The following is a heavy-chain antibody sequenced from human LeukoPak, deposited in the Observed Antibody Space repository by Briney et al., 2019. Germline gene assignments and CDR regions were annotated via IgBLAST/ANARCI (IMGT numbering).Heavy chain of an antibody. V-gene: IGHV4-39*07. CDR3: ARERGGSYYIDY. CDR1: GCSISSSSYY. CDR2: IYYSGST. Sequence: PSETLSLTCTVSGCSISSSSYYWGWIRQPPGKGLEWIGSIYYSGSTYYNPSLKSRVTISVDTSKNQFSLKLSSVTAADTAVYYCARERGGSYYIDYWGQGTLVTVSS. J-gene: IGHJ4*02. D-gene: IGHD1-26*01.